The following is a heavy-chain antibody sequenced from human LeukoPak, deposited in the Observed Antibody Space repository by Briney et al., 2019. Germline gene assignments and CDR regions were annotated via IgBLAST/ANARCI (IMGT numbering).Heavy chain of an antibody. V-gene: IGHV4-4*07. CDR1: SGSIDSYY. CDR2: IYTTGKT. Sequence: PSETLSLTCTVSSGSIDSYYWGWVRQPAGRGLEWIGRIYTTGKTDYNPSLKSRLTMSVDTSKRQFSLNLTSVTAADTAIYFCARHGYTASHYFLDFWSQGTLVTVSS. CDR3: ARHGYTASHYFLDF. D-gene: IGHD3-16*01. J-gene: IGHJ4*02.